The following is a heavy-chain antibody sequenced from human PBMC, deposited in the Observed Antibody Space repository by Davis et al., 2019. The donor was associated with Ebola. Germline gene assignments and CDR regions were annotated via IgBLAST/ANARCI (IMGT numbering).Heavy chain of an antibody. CDR2: IYHSGST. J-gene: IGHJ5*02. CDR1: GGSFSGYY. V-gene: IGHV4-34*01. Sequence: SETLSLTCAVYGGSFSGYYWSWIRQPPGKGLEWIGYIYHSGSTYYNPSLKSRVTISVDRSKNQFSLKLSSVSAADAAIYYCARGGVNWFDPWGQGILVTVSS. CDR3: ARGGVNWFDP.